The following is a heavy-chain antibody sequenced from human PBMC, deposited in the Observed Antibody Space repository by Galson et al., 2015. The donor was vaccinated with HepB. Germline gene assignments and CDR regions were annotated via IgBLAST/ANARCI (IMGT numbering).Heavy chain of an antibody. J-gene: IGHJ4*02. CDR2: ISYDGRRQ. CDR1: TFDFSRYA. D-gene: IGHD4-11*01. CDR3: VREGPFDNYVSSFDF. V-gene: IGHV3-30*04. Sequence: SLRLSCAAATFDFSRYAMHWVRQTPGRRLEWVATISYDGRRQFYLDSVKGRFTISRDNSKNTLYLQMSRLTPEDTATYYCVREGPFDNYVSSFDFWGRGTLVTVSS.